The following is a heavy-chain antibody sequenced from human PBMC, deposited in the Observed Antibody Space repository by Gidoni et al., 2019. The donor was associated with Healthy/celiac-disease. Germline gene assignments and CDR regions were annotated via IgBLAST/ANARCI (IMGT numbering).Heavy chain of an antibody. CDR1: GGPFGSHS. CDR2: IIPIFGTA. Sequence: QVQLVQSGAAVKKPGSSVKVSCKASGGPFGSHSISWVRQAPGQGREWMGGIIPIFGTANYAQKFQGRVTITADESTSTAYMELSSLRSEDTAVYYCARGESIAARGGLDYWGQGTLVTVSS. V-gene: IGHV1-69*01. J-gene: IGHJ4*02. D-gene: IGHD6-6*01. CDR3: ARGESIAARGGLDY.